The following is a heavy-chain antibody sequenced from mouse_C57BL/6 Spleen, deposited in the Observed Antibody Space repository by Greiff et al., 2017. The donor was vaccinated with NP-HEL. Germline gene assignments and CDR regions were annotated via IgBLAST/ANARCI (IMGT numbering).Heavy chain of an antibody. J-gene: IGHJ2*01. CDR3: TRWSPHYYGSSFLDD. V-gene: IGHV1-15*01. CDR2: IDPETGGT. CDR1: GYTFTDYE. Sequence: QVQLQQSGAELVRPGASVTLSCKASGYTFTDYEMHWVKQTPVHGLEWIGAIDPETGGTAYNQKFKGKAILTADKSSSTAYMELRSLTSEDSAVYYCTRWSPHYYGSSFLDDWGQGTTLTVAS. D-gene: IGHD1-1*01.